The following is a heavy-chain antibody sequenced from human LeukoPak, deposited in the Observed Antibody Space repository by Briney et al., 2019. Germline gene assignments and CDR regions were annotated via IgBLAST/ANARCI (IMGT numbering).Heavy chain of an antibody. Sequence: GGSLRLSCEASGFTFSSHWMSWVRQAPGKGPEWVSAISGSGGDTYYADSVKGRFTISRDNSKNTLYLQMNSLRAEDTAVYYCAKKGATTGDFDYWGQGTLVTVSS. D-gene: IGHD1-26*01. CDR2: ISGSGGDT. J-gene: IGHJ4*02. CDR3: AKKGATTGDFDY. CDR1: GFTFSSHW. V-gene: IGHV3-23*01.